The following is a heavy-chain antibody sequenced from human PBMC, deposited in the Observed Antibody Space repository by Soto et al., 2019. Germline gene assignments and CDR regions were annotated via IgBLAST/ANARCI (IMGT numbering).Heavy chain of an antibody. CDR3: ARCGDGPENWFDP. CDR2: IYYSGST. V-gene: IGHV4-59*01. CDR1: GGSISSYY. J-gene: IGHJ5*02. Sequence: PSETLSLTCTVSGGSISSYYWSWIRQPPGKGLEWIGYIYYSGSTNYNPSLKSRVTISVDTSKNQFSLKLSSVTAADTAVYYCARCGDGPENWFDPWGPGTLVTVSS. D-gene: IGHD4-17*01.